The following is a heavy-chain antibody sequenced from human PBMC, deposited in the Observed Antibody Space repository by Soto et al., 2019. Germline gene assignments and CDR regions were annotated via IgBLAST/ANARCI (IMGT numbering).Heavy chain of an antibody. Sequence: EVQLVESGGGLVKPGGSLRLSCAASGFTFSSYSMNWVRQAPGKGLEWVSSISSSSSYIYYADSVKGRFTISRDNAKNSLYLQMNSLRAEDTAVYYCARFRTQRAVTASDYWGQGTLVTVSS. D-gene: IGHD2-21*02. J-gene: IGHJ4*02. V-gene: IGHV3-21*01. CDR2: ISSSSSYI. CDR3: ARFRTQRAVTASDY. CDR1: GFTFSSYS.